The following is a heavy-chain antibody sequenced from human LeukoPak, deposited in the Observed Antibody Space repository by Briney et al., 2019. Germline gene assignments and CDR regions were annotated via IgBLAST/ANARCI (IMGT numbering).Heavy chain of an antibody. Sequence: SGTLSLTCAVSGGSISSANWWSWVRQPPGKGLEWIGEIYHSGSTNYNPSLKSRVTISVDTSKNQFSLKLSSVTAADTAVYYCARAQRRDYFDYWGQGTLVTVSS. CDR2: IYHSGST. V-gene: IGHV4-4*02. CDR3: ARAQRRDYFDY. J-gene: IGHJ4*02. CDR1: GGSISSANW.